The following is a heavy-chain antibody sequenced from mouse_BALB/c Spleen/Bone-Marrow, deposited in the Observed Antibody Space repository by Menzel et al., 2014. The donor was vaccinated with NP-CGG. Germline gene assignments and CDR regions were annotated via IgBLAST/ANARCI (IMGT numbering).Heavy chain of an antibody. CDR3: ASYGNSFGY. CDR1: GYSFTGYN. V-gene: IGHV1-39*01. Sequence: EVQLQQSGPELEKPGASGKISCKASGYSFTGYNMNWVKQSNGKSLEWIGNIDPHYGGTSYNQKFKDKATLTVDKSSNTAYMQLKSLTSEDSAVYYCASYGNSFGYWGQGTLVTVSA. J-gene: IGHJ3*01. CDR2: IDPHYGGT. D-gene: IGHD2-1*01.